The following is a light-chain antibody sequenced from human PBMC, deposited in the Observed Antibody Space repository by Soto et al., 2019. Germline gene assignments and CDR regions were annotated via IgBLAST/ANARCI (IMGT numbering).Light chain of an antibody. CDR1: QGVSSD. CDR3: QQYNKWPPRYT. J-gene: IGKJ2*01. Sequence: EIVMTQSPVTLSVSPGERATLSCRASQGVSSDLAWYQQKPGQAPRLLIYGASTRATGIPARFSGSGSGTEFTLTISSLQSEDFAVYYCQQYNKWPPRYTFGQGTKLEIK. V-gene: IGKV3-15*01. CDR2: GAS.